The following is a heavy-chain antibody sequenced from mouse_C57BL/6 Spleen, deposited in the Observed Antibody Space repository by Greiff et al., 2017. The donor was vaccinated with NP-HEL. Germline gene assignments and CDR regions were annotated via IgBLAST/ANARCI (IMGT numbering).Heavy chain of an antibody. D-gene: IGHD4-1*01. CDR1: GYSITSGYY. Sequence: EVQLQQSGPGLVKPSQSLSLTCSVTGYSITSGYYCNWIRQSPGNKLEWMGYISYAGSNNYNPSLKNRISITRDTSKNQFVLKWNSGTTEDTATYYCARVDWDFAYWGQGTLVTVSA. J-gene: IGHJ3*01. CDR3: ARVDWDFAY. V-gene: IGHV3-6*01. CDR2: ISYAGSN.